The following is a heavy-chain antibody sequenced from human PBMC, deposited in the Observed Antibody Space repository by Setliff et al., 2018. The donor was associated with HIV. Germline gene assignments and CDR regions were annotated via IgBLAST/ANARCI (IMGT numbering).Heavy chain of an antibody. CDR1: GFTFSSYA. CDR3: AKDPRAAVATICDY. V-gene: IGHV3-23*01. Sequence: PGGSLRLSCAASGFTFSSYAMSWVRQAPGKGLEWVSAISGSGGSTYYAGSVKGRFTISRDNSKNTLYLQMNSLRAEDTAVYYCAKDPRAAVATICDYWGQGTLVTFSS. J-gene: IGHJ4*02. CDR2: ISGSGGST. D-gene: IGHD5-12*01.